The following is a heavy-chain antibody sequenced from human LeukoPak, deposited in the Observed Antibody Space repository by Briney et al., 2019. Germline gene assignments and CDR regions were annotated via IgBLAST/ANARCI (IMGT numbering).Heavy chain of an antibody. V-gene: IGHV4-34*01. Sequence: KPSETLSLTCAVYGGSFSGYYWSWIRQPPGKGLEWIGEINHSGSTNYNPSLKSRVTISVDTSKNQFSLKLSSVTAADTAVYYCARGREDGYNFLYFDYWGQGTLVTVSS. CDR1: GGSFSGYY. CDR2: INHSGST. CDR3: ARGREDGYNFLYFDY. J-gene: IGHJ4*02. D-gene: IGHD5-24*01.